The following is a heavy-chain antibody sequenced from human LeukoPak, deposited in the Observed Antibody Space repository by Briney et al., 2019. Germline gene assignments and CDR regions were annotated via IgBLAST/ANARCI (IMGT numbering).Heavy chain of an antibody. D-gene: IGHD2-2*01. J-gene: IGHJ5*02. CDR1: GGSISSSSYY. CDR3: ARDHSNCSSTSCYLGRFDP. CDR2: IYYSGST. V-gene: IGHV4-39*07. Sequence: SETLSLTCTVSGGSISSSSYYWGWIRQPPGKGLEWIGSIYYSGSTYYNPSLRSRVTISVDTSKNQFSLKLSSVTAADTAVYYCARDHSNCSSTSCYLGRFDPWGQGTLVTVSS.